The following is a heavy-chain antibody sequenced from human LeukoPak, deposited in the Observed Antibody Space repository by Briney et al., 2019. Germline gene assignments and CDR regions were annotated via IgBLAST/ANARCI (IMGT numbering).Heavy chain of an antibody. CDR1: GFTFDDYG. D-gene: IGHD2-15*01. J-gene: IGHJ4*02. CDR3: ARDGGDCSGDSCYVDY. CDR2: IKWNGGST. V-gene: IGHV3-20*04. Sequence: GGSLRLSCAASGFTFDDYGMSWVRQASGKGLEWVSSIKWNGGSTGYADSVKGRFTISRDNAKNSLYLQMNSLRAEDTALYYCARDGGDCSGDSCYVDYWGQGTLVTVSS.